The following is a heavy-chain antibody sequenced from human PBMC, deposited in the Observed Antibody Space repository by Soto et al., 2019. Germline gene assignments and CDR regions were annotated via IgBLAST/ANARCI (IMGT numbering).Heavy chain of an antibody. J-gene: IGHJ4*02. CDR3: AKVDVSTAGSFDY. V-gene: IGHV3-23*01. CDR2: INPSGDST. Sequence: VGSLRLSCVASGFTFSRHGLSWVRQAPGKGLEWVSTINPSGDSTFYADSVKGRFTISRDNSKNTVYLQMNSLSVGDTAVYLCAKVDVSTAGSFDYWGQGALVTVSS. CDR1: GFTFSRHG. D-gene: IGHD6-13*01.